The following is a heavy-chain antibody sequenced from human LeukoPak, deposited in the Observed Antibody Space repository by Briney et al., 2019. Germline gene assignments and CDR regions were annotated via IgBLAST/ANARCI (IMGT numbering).Heavy chain of an antibody. CDR2: INHSGYT. J-gene: IGHJ5*02. CDR3: ARAFGNVRGDT. V-gene: IGHV4-34*01. D-gene: IGHD3-10*01. CDR1: GGSFSHHY. Sequence: SETLSLTCAVYGGSFSHHYWSWIRQPPGKGLEWIGEINHSGYTNYNPSLKSRVTISVDTSKKQISLNLSSVTAADTAVYYCARAFGNVRGDTWGQGSLVTVSS.